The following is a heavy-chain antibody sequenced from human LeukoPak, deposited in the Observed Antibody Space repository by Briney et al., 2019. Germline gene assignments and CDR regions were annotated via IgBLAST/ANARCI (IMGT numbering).Heavy chain of an antibody. CDR1: GGSISSGGYS. CDR2: IYHSGST. Sequence: SETLSLTCAVSGGSISSGGYSWSWIRQPPGKGLEWIGYIYHSGSTYYNPSLKSRVTISVDRSKNQFSLKLSSVTAADTAVYYCALGYCSGGSCFNYYYYYGMDVWGQGTTVTVSS. J-gene: IGHJ6*02. V-gene: IGHV4-30-2*01. D-gene: IGHD2-15*01. CDR3: ALGYCSGGSCFNYYYYYGMDV.